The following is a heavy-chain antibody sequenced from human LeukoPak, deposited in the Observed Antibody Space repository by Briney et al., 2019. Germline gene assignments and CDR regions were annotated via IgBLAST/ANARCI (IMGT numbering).Heavy chain of an antibody. CDR1: GGTFSSYT. J-gene: IGHJ4*02. D-gene: IGHD7-27*01. Sequence: SVKVSCKASGGTFSSYTISWVRQAPGQGLEWMGRVIPILGIANYAQKFQGRVTITADKSTSTAYMELSSLRSEDTAVYYCARFRNWGLAGYWGQGTLVTVSS. V-gene: IGHV1-69*02. CDR3: ARFRNWGLAGY. CDR2: VIPILGIA.